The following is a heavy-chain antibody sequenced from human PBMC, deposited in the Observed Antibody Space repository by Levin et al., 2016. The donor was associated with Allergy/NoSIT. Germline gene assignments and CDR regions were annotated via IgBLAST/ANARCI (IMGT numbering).Heavy chain of an antibody. D-gene: IGHD3-10*01. CDR1: GGSFSGYY. J-gene: IGHJ4*02. V-gene: IGHV4-34*01. Sequence: SETLSLTCAVYGGSFSGYYWSWIRQPPGKGLEWIGEINHSGSTNYNPSLKSRVTISVDTSKNQFSLKLSSVTAADTAVYYCARGHLRGVTLGYWGQGTLVTVSS. CDR3: ARGHLRGVTLGY. CDR2: INHSGST.